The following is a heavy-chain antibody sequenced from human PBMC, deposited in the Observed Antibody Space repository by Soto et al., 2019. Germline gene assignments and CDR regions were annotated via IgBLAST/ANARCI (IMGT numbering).Heavy chain of an antibody. CDR3: ARVPRWLPNDYFDY. D-gene: IGHD5-12*01. Sequence: EVQLVESGGGLVQPGGSLRLSCAASGFTFSSYSMNWVRQAPGKGLEWVSSISSSSSYIYYADSVKGRFTISRDNAKNSLYLQMNSLRAEDTAVYYCARVPRWLPNDYFDYWGQGTLVTVSS. CDR2: ISSSSSYI. V-gene: IGHV3-21*01. CDR1: GFTFSSYS. J-gene: IGHJ4*02.